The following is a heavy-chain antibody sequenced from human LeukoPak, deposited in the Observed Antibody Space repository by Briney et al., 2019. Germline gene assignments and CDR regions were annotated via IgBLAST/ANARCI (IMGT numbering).Heavy chain of an antibody. V-gene: IGHV1-2*06. J-gene: IGHJ4*02. CDR1: GYTFTSYY. Sequence: ASVKVSCKASGYTFTSYYMHWVRQAPGQGLEWMGRINPNSGGTNYAQKFQGRVTMTRDTSISTAYMELSRLRSDDTAVYYCAVMYKVAGPFDYSGQGTLVTVSS. CDR2: INPNSGGT. D-gene: IGHD6-19*01. CDR3: AVMYKVAGPFDY.